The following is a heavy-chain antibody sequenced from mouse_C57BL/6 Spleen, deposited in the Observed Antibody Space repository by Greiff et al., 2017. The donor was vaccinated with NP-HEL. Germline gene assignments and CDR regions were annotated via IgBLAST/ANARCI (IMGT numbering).Heavy chain of an antibody. V-gene: IGHV1-69*01. CDR2: IDPSDSYT. D-gene: IGHD1-1*01. CDR1: GYTFTSYW. J-gene: IGHJ3*01. CDR3: ARGGSSSFAY. Sequence: QVHVKQPGAELVMPGASVKLSCKASGYTFTSYWMHWVKQRPGQGLEWIGEIDPSDSYTNYNQKFKGKSTLTVDKSSSTAYMQLSSLTSEDSAVYYCARGGSSSFAYWGQGTLVTVSA.